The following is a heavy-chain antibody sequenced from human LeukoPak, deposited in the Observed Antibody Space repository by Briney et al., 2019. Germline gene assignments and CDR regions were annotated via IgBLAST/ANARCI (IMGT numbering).Heavy chain of an antibody. Sequence: GGSLRLSCAASGFTLSSYEMSWIRQAPGKGLEWVSSISSSSSYIYYADSLKGRFTISRDNARNSLFLQMNTLRAEDTAVYYCARGYSNYGYAFDIWGQGTMVTVSS. V-gene: IGHV3-21*01. CDR1: GFTLSSYE. D-gene: IGHD4-11*01. J-gene: IGHJ3*02. CDR3: ARGYSNYGYAFDI. CDR2: ISSSSSYI.